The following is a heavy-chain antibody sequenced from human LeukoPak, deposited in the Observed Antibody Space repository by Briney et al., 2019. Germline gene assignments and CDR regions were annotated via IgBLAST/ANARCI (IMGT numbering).Heavy chain of an antibody. D-gene: IGHD5-12*01. J-gene: IGHJ4*02. CDR2: ISSSGSTI. V-gene: IGHV3-11*04. CDR1: GFTFSDYY. CDR3: ARQRVATVRKFDY. Sequence: PGGSLRLSCAASGFTFSDYYMSLIRQAPGKGLEWVSYISSSGSTIYYADSVKGRFTISRDNAKNSLYLQMNSLRAEDTAVYYCARQRVATVRKFDYWGQGTLVTVSS.